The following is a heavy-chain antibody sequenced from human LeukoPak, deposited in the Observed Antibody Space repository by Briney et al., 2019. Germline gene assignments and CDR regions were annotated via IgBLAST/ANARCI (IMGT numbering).Heavy chain of an antibody. CDR1: GFTFSSYW. Sequence: GGSLRLSCAASGFTFSSYWMHWVRQAPGKGLVWVSRINSDGGSITYADSVKGRFTISRDNAKNTLYLQMNSLRVKDTAVYYCAREGRVSGYDFDCWGQGTLVTVSS. V-gene: IGHV3-74*03. CDR2: INSDGGSI. CDR3: AREGRVSGYDFDC. D-gene: IGHD5-12*01. J-gene: IGHJ4*02.